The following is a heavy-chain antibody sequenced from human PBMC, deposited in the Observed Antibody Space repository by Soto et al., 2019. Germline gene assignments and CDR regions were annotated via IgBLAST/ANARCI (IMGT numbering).Heavy chain of an antibody. V-gene: IGHV3-33*01. CDR3: ARDLLTIGGATIYYYGMDV. CDR1: GFTFSSYG. J-gene: IGHJ6*02. Sequence: GGSLRLSCAASGFTFSSYGMHWVRQAPGKGLEWVAVIWYDGSNKYYADSVKGRFTISRDNSKNTLYLQMNSLRAEDTAVYYCARDLLTIGGATIYYYGMDVWGQGTTVTVSS. CDR2: IWYDGSNK. D-gene: IGHD1-26*01.